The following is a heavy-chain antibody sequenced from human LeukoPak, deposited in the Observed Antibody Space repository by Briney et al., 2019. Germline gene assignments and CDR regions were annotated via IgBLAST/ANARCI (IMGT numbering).Heavy chain of an antibody. V-gene: IGHV3-30*03. CDR2: ISYDGSNK. CDR1: GFAFSDFS. J-gene: IGHJ4*02. D-gene: IGHD5-18*01. Sequence: GGSLRLSCAASGFAFSDFSMHWVRQAPGKGLEWVAVISYDGSNKYYVDSVKGRFTISRDNSKNTLYLQMNSLRAEDTAVYYCARDSRSEHTAMVTYWGQGTLVTVSS. CDR3: ARDSRSEHTAMVTY.